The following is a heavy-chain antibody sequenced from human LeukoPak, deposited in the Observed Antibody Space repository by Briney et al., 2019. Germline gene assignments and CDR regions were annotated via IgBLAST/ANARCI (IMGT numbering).Heavy chain of an antibody. V-gene: IGHV3-23*01. CDR2: ISGSGGST. D-gene: IGHD3-3*01. CDR1: GFTFSSCA. CDR3: AKFYCDFWSGYPHFDY. Sequence: RAGGSLRLSCAAPGFTFSSCAMSWVRQAPGKGLEWVSSISGSGGSTYYADSVKGRFTISRDNSKNTLYLQMNSLRAEDTAVYYCAKFYCDFWSGYPHFDYWGQGTLVTVSS. J-gene: IGHJ4*02.